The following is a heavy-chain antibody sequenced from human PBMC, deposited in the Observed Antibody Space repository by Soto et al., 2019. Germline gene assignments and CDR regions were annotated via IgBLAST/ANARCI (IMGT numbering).Heavy chain of an antibody. CDR2: ISAYNGNT. CDR1: GYTFTSYG. J-gene: IGHJ5*02. V-gene: IGHV1-18*01. D-gene: IGHD6-13*01. Sequence: ASVKVSCKASGYTFTSYGISWVRQAPGQGLEWMGWISAYNGNTNYAQKLQGRVTMTTDTSTSTAYMELRSLRSDDTAVYYCAREATLYSSSPSWFDPCGQGTLVTVSS. CDR3: AREATLYSSSPSWFDP.